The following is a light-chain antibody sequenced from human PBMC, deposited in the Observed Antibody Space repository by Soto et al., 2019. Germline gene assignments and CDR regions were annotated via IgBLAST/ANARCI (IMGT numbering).Light chain of an antibody. CDR1: QHISDY. CDR2: DGT. V-gene: IGKV1-33*01. J-gene: IGKJ4*01. Sequence: DTRLTQSPSSLSASVGDRVTITCQASQHISDYLNWYQQKPGKAPKLLIYDGTKVETGVPSRFSGSGSGTEFTFTISSLQPEDTATYYCHQYFNPRTFGGGTKVDIK. CDR3: HQYFNPRT.